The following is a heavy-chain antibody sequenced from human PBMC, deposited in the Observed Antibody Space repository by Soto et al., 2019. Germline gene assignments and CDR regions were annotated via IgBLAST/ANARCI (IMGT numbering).Heavy chain of an antibody. J-gene: IGHJ3*02. CDR3: AGSSGWYPNDPFDI. Sequence: QVQLVQSGAEVKKPGSSVKVSCKASGGTFSSYAISWVRQAPGQGLEWMGGIIPIFGTANYAQKFQGRVTITADKSTSTDYMELSSLRSEDTAVYYGAGSSGWYPNDPFDIWGQGTLVTVSS. CDR2: IIPIFGTA. V-gene: IGHV1-69*06. D-gene: IGHD6-19*01. CDR1: GGTFSSYA.